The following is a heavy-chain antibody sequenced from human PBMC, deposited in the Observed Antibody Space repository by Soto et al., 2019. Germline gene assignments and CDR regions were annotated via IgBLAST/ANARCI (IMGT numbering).Heavy chain of an antibody. V-gene: IGHV1-69*08. CDR2: IIPILGET. D-gene: IGHD3-16*01. CDR1: GTIFSSYT. Sequence: QVQLVQSGAEVKKPGSSVRVSCKASGTIFSSYTISWVRQAPGQGLEWMGRIIPILGETNSAQKFQGGVTLTADKSTNTAYMQLNSLRLEDTAVYYCARGLGGRMDDWGQGTPVTVSS. CDR3: ARGLGGRMDD. J-gene: IGHJ6*02.